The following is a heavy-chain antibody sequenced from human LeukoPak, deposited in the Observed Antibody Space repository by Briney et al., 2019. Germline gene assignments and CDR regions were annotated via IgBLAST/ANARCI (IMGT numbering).Heavy chain of an antibody. J-gene: IGHJ4*02. CDR1: GFTFSSYA. D-gene: IGHD4/OR15-4a*01. CDR3: TTDGAGRLGRGSPPYYFDY. V-gene: IGHV3-23*01. CDR2: ISGSGGST. Sequence: GGSLRLSCAASGFTFSSYAMSWVRQAPGKGLEWVSAISGSGGSTYYADSVKGRFTISRDNSKNTLYLQMSSLRAEDTAVYYCTTDGAGRLGRGSPPYYFDYWGQGSLVTVSS.